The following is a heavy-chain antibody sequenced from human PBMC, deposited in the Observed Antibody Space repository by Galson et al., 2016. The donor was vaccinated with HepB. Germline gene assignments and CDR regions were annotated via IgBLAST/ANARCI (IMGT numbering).Heavy chain of an antibody. J-gene: IGHJ4*02. V-gene: IGHV4-39*01. D-gene: IGHD2-15*01. Sequence: TLSLTCTVSGGSISSHNSYWGWIRQPPGKGLEWTGSIYYSGSTYYNPSLKSRVTISVDTSKNQFSLQLSSVTAADTAVYYCARVRRYCSGGSFRHHFDDWGQGTLDTVSS. CDR2: IYYSGST. CDR3: ARVRRYCSGGSFRHHFDD. CDR1: GGSISSHNSY.